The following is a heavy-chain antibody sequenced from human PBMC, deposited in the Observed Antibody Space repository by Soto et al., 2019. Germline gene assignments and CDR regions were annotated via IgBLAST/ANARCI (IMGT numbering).Heavy chain of an antibody. V-gene: IGHV4-59*02. CDR3: ARGPFLAYCGGDCYTLYYYYYYGMDV. CDR1: GGSVTGFY. D-gene: IGHD2-21*02. CDR2: IFHSGSS. Sequence: PSETLSLTCTVSGGSVTGFYWSWIRQPPGKRLEWIGYIFHSGSSNYNPSLKSRVTISVDRSKNQFSLKLSSVTAADTAVYYCARGPFLAYCGGDCYTLYYYYYYGMDVWGQGTTVTVSS. J-gene: IGHJ6*02.